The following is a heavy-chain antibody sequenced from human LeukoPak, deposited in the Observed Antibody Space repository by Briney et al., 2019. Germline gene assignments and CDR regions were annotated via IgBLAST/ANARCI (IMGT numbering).Heavy chain of an antibody. V-gene: IGHV3-30*04. Sequence: PGGSLRLSCAVSGFTFSSYVIHWVRQAPGKGLEWVVVISYDGSNKYYADSVKGRFTISRDNSKNTLYLQMNSLRAEDTAVYYCARDNPPDYWGQGTLVTVSS. J-gene: IGHJ4*02. CDR3: ARDNPPDY. CDR1: GFTFSSYV. CDR2: ISYDGSNK.